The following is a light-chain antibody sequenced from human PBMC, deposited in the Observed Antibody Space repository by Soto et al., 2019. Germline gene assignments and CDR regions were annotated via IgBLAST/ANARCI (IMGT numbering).Light chain of an antibody. Sequence: EIVLTQSPATLSLSPGERATVSCRASQSVYGRLAWFQQKPGQVPRLLIYDAATRATGIPARFSGSGYGTGFTLTISSLEPEDFAVYFGQQRANLWTFGQGTRVQIK. J-gene: IGKJ1*01. CDR1: QSVYGR. V-gene: IGKV3-11*01. CDR2: DAA. CDR3: QQRANLWT.